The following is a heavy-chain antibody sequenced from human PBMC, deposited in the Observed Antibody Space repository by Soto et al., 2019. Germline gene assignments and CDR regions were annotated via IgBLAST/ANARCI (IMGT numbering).Heavy chain of an antibody. J-gene: IGHJ6*02. CDR2: IYYSGST. CDR1: GGSISSSGYY. Sequence: SETLSLTCTVSGGSISSSGYYWGWIRQPQGKGLEWIGSIYYSGSTYYNPSLKSRVTISVDTSKNQFSLKLSSVTAADTAVYYCARRLYYDSSGFEGGGMDVWGQGTTVT. CDR3: ARRLYYDSSGFEGGGMDV. V-gene: IGHV4-39*01. D-gene: IGHD3-22*01.